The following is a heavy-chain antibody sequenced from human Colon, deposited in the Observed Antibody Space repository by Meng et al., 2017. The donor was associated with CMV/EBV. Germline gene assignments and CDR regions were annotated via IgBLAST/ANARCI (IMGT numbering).Heavy chain of an antibody. CDR2: IDTTNH. CDR1: GFSFSESG. J-gene: IGHJ4*02. V-gene: IGHV3-30*02. Sequence: QVQLVGSGGGGVQPGGSLSLSCGASGFSFSESGIHWLRQAPGKGLEWVSFIDTTNHYYADSVKGRFTISRDDSKRMVYLQMNNLKTEDTAMYFCSNGLLGVQGHWGQGTLVTVSS. D-gene: IGHD3-3*01. CDR3: SNGLLGVQGH.